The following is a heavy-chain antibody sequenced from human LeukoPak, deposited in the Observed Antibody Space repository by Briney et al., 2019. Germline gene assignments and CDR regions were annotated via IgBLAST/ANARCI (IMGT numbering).Heavy chain of an antibody. CDR2: ISYDGSNK. CDR3: ARGSSWSSWYFDY. V-gene: IGHV3-30-3*01. J-gene: IGHJ4*02. CDR1: GFTFSSYA. D-gene: IGHD6-13*01. Sequence: GGSLRLSCAASGFTFSSYAMHWVRQAPGKGLEWVAVISYDGSNKYYADSVKGRFTISRDNSKSTLYLQMNSLRAEDTAVYYCARGSSWSSWYFDYWGQGTLVTVSS.